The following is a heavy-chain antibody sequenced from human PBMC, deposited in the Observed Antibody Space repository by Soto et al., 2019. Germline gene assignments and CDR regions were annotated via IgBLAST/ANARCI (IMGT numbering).Heavy chain of an antibody. CDR3: ARDRGYYDFWSGLDY. Sequence: QVQLVESGGGVVQPGRSLRLSCAASGFTFSSYAMHWVRQAPGKGLEWVAVISYDGSNKYYADSVKGRFTISRDNSKNTLYPQMNSLRAEDTAVYYCARDRGYYDFWSGLDYWGQGTLVTVSS. CDR2: ISYDGSNK. CDR1: GFTFSSYA. J-gene: IGHJ4*02. D-gene: IGHD3-3*01. V-gene: IGHV3-30-3*01.